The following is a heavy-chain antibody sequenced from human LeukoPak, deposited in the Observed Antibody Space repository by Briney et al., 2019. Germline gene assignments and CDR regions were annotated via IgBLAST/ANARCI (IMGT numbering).Heavy chain of an antibody. Sequence: GGSLRLSCAGSGFTFSSYGMSWVRQAPGKGLEWVSGISGSGGSTYYADSVKGRFTISRDNSKNTLYLRINSLRAEDTAVYYCAKKSRGSGSYYGDYWGQGILVTVSS. J-gene: IGHJ4*02. V-gene: IGHV3-23*01. CDR1: GFTFSSYG. CDR2: ISGSGGST. D-gene: IGHD3-10*01. CDR3: AKKSRGSGSYYGDY.